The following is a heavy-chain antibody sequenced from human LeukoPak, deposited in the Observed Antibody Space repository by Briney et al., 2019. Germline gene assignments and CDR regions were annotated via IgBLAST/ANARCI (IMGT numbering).Heavy chain of an antibody. CDR2: INHSGST. J-gene: IGHJ4*02. CDR1: GGSFSGYY. D-gene: IGHD6-19*01. V-gene: IGHV4-34*01. CDR3: ARGSSGPDY. Sequence: PSGTLSLTCAVYGGSFSGYYWSWIRQPPGKGLEWIGEINHSGSTNYNPSLKSRVTISVDTSKNQFSLKLSSVTAADTAVYYCARGSSGPDYWGQGTLVTVSS.